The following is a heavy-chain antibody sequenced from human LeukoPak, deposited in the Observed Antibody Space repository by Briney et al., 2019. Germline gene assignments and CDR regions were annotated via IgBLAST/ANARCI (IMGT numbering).Heavy chain of an antibody. CDR2: INPNSGGT. J-gene: IGHJ5*02. V-gene: IGHV1-2*02. Sequence: GASVKVSCKTSGGTFSTCAISWVRQAPGQGLEWMGWINPNSGGTNYAQKFQGRVTMTRDTSISTAYMELSRLRSDDTAVYYCARASELLHVWFDPWGQGTLVTVSS. CDR1: GGTFSTCA. CDR3: ARASELLHVWFDP. D-gene: IGHD1-26*01.